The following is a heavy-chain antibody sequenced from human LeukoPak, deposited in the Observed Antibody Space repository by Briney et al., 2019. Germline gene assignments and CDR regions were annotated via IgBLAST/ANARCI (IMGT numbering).Heavy chain of an antibody. CDR1: GFTFSSYS. D-gene: IGHD1-26*01. Sequence: GGSLRLSCEASGFTFSSYSMNWVRQAPGKGLEWVSSISSSSSYIYYADSVKGRFTISRDNAKNSLYLQMNSLRAEDTAVYYCARDAPYSGSSDYWGQGTLVTVSS. CDR3: ARDAPYSGSSDY. J-gene: IGHJ4*02. V-gene: IGHV3-21*01. CDR2: ISSSSSYI.